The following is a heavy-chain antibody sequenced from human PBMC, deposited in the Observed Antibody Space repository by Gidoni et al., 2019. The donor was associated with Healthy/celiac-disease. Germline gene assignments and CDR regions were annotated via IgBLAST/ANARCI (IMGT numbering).Heavy chain of an antibody. V-gene: IGHV4-39*01. CDR1: SSSYY. Sequence: SSSYYWGWIRQPPGKGLEWIGSIYYSGSTYYNPSLKSRVTISVDTSKNQFSLKLSSVTAADTAVYYCARHDYEVVPTAALLDAFDIWGQGTMVTVSS. CDR3: ARHDYEVVPTAALLDAFDI. J-gene: IGHJ3*02. D-gene: IGHD2-2*01. CDR2: IYYSGST.